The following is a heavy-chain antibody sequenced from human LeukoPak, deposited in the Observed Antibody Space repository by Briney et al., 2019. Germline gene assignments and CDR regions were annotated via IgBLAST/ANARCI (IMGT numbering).Heavy chain of an antibody. J-gene: IGHJ4*02. CDR1: GFTFSSYS. CDR3: ARIAGTDDY. V-gene: IGHV3-30*03. D-gene: IGHD6-13*01. CDR2: ISYDGSNK. Sequence: GGSLRLSCAASGFTFSSYSMNWVRQAPGKGLEWVAVISYDGSNKYYADSVKGRFTISRDNSKNTLYLQMNSLRAEDTAVYYCARIAGTDDYWGQGTLVTVSS.